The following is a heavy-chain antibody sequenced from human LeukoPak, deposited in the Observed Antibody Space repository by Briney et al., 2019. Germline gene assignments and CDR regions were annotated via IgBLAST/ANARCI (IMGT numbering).Heavy chain of an antibody. CDR3: ARDGQAACSSTSCYGMDV. J-gene: IGHJ6*02. V-gene: IGHV3-21*06. CDR1: GFTFSGYS. D-gene: IGHD2-2*01. Sequence: GGSLRLSCAASGFTFSGYSITWVRQAPGKGLQWVSYISESSSHTYYADSVKGRFTISRDNAKNSLYLQMNSLRAEDTAVYYCARDGQAACSSTSCYGMDVWGQGTTVTVSS. CDR2: ISESSSHT.